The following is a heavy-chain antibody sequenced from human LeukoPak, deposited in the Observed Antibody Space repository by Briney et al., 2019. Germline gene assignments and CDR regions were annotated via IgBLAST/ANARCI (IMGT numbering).Heavy chain of an antibody. D-gene: IGHD7-27*01. V-gene: IGHV1-46*01. CDR2: INPSGGST. J-gene: IGHJ4*02. CDR3: ARETDKTGVFDY. Sequence: ASVKVSCKAAGYTFTGYYMHWVRQAPGQGLEWMGIINPSGGSTSYAQKFQGRVTMTRDPSTTTVYLELSSLSSEDTAVYYCARETDKTGVFDYWGQGTLVTVSS. CDR1: GYTFTGYY.